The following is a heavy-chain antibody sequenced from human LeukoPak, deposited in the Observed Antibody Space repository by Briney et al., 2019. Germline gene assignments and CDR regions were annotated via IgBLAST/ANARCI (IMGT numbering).Heavy chain of an antibody. CDR1: GFTFSGYA. V-gene: IGHV3-66*01. Sequence: GGSLRLSCAASGFTFSGYAMSWVRQAPGKGLEWVSVIYSGGSTYYADSVKGRFTISRDNSKNTLYLQMNSLRAEDTAVYYCARDLVVPAAIDWGQGTLVTVSS. J-gene: IGHJ4*02. CDR2: IYSGGST. CDR3: ARDLVVPAAID. D-gene: IGHD2-2*02.